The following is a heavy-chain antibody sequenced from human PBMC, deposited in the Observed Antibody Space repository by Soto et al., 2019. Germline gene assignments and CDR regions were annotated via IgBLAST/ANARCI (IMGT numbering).Heavy chain of an antibody. CDR2: IYYSGSI. J-gene: IGHJ4*02. CDR1: GGSISKYY. V-gene: IGHV4-59*01. Sequence: PSETLSLTCTVSGGSISKYYWSWIRQPPGKGLEWIGYIYYSGSINYNPSLKSRVTISEDTSKNQFSLKMSSVTAADTAVYYCAREIAVAGTHYFEYWGEGTLVTVYS. CDR3: AREIAVAGTHYFEY. D-gene: IGHD6-19*01.